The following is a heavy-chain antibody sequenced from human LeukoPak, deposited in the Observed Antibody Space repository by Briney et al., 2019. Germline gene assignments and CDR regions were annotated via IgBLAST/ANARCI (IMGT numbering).Heavy chain of an antibody. CDR2: IYYSGST. D-gene: IGHD3-10*01. CDR3: ARVLWFGEDEYGMDV. Sequence: PSEPLSLTCTVSGGSISSGGYYWSWTRQHPGKGLEWIGYIYYSGSTYYNPSLKSRVTISVDTSKNQFSLKLSSVTAADTAVYYCARVLWFGEDEYGMDVWGKGTTVTVSS. J-gene: IGHJ6*04. CDR1: GGSISSGGYY. V-gene: IGHV4-31*03.